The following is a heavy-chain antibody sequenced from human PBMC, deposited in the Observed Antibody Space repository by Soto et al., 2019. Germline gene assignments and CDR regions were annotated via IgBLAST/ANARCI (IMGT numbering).Heavy chain of an antibody. V-gene: IGHV3-53*01. CDR3: ARAKIPYYYDSSGFYIYY. J-gene: IGHJ4*02. CDR2: IYSGGST. CDR1: GVIFSRCC. D-gene: IGHD3-22*01. Sequence: PGGALRHSRAASGVIFSRCCMNGGRQAPGRGLEWVSVIYSGGSTYYADSVKGRFTISRDNYKNTLYLQMNSLRAEDTAVYYCARAKIPYYYDSSGFYIYYRGQGNSVTVS.